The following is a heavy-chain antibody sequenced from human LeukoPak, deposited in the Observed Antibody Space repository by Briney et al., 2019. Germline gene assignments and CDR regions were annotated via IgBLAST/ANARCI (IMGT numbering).Heavy chain of an antibody. Sequence: GGSLRLSCATSGITVSSDYMSWVRQAPGKGLEWVSVIYADGSAYHADSVKGRFTISRDNSKNTLYLQMKSLRGEDTAVYYCAREEAPVEGDDAFDFWGQGTMVTVSS. CDR2: IYADGSA. V-gene: IGHV3-66*01. D-gene: IGHD3-16*01. CDR3: AREEAPVEGDDAFDF. CDR1: GITVSSDY. J-gene: IGHJ3*01.